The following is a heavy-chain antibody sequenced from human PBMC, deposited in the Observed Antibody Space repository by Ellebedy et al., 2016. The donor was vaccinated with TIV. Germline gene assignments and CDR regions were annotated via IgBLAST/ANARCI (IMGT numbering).Heavy chain of an antibody. V-gene: IGHV4-39*07. D-gene: IGHD2-2*01. J-gene: IGHJ4*02. CDR3: ARDFCSSTSCLNYFDY. CDR1: GDSISSSSFF. CDR2: IYYSGST. Sequence: MPGGSLRLSCTVSGDSISSSSFFWGWIRQPPGRGLEWIGSIYYSGSTYYSPSLKSRVTISVDTSKNQFSLNLSSVTAADTAVYYCARDFCSSTSCLNYFDYWGQGALVTVSS.